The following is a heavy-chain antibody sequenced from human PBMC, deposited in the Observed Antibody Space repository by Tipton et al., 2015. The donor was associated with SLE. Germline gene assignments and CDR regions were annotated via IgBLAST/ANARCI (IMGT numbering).Heavy chain of an antibody. Sequence: TLSLTCTVSGGSMSSSGYYWGWIRQPPRMGLEWIGTIYYSGSTNYNPSLKSRVTLSVDTSKNQFSLKLSSVTAADTAVYYCAGGGVRPDPWGQGTLVTVSS. CDR2: IYYSGST. CDR1: GGSMSSSGYY. CDR3: AGGGVRPDP. D-gene: IGHD2-8*01. V-gene: IGHV4-39*07. J-gene: IGHJ5*02.